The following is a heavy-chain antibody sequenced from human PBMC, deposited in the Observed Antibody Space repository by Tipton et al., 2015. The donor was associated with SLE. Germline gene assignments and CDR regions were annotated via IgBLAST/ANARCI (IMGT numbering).Heavy chain of an antibody. Sequence: SLRLSCAASGFTFSNYEMNWVRQAPGMGLEWVSYITTSGSPVYYADSVKGRFTISRDNAKNSLYLQINSLRAEDTAVYFCARVRSQRDAFDMWGQGTMVTVSS. V-gene: IGHV3-48*03. CDR3: ARVRSQRDAFDM. J-gene: IGHJ3*02. CDR2: ITTSGSPV. D-gene: IGHD5-18*01. CDR1: GFTFSNYE.